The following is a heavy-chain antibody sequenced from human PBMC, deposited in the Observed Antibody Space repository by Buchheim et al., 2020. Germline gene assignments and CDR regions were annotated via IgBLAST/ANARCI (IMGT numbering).Heavy chain of an antibody. J-gene: IGHJ1*01. Sequence: QLQLQESGPGLVKPSETLSLTCTVSGGSISSSSYYWGWIRQPPGKGLEWIGSIYYSGSTYYNPSLKSRVTISVDTSKNQFSLKLSSVTAADTAVYYCAKLGRDCSGGSCYSVFPHTCQHWGKGTL. D-gene: IGHD2-15*01. CDR2: IYYSGST. CDR1: GGSISSSSYY. CDR3: AKLGRDCSGGSCYSVFPHTCQH. V-gene: IGHV4-39*01.